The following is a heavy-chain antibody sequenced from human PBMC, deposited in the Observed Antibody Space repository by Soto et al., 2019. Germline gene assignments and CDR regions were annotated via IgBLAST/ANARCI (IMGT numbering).Heavy chain of an antibody. Sequence: SVKVSCKASGGTFSSYAISWVRQAPGQGLEWMAGIIPIFGTANYAQKFQGRVTITADESTSTAYMELSSLRSEDTAVYYCASGNYDFWSRYYAPFDYSGQGTLLAVCS. CDR3: ASGNYDFWSRYYAPFDY. CDR2: IIPIFGTA. CDR1: GGTFSSYA. J-gene: IGHJ4*02. V-gene: IGHV1-69*13. D-gene: IGHD3-3*01.